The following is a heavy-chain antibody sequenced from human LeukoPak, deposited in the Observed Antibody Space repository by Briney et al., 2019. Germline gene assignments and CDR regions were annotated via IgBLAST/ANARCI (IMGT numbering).Heavy chain of an antibody. V-gene: IGHV1-2*02. CDR1: GYTFSDYY. CDR3: ARCVDTTSFHFDY. D-gene: IGHD5-18*01. CDR2: MNPNSGGT. J-gene: IGHJ4*02. Sequence: ASVKVSCRASGYTFSDYYMHWVRQAPGQGLEWMGWMNPNSGGTNFAQKFQGRVTMTRDTSISTAYMEVSGLRSDDTAVYYCARCVDTTSFHFDYWGQGALVTVSS.